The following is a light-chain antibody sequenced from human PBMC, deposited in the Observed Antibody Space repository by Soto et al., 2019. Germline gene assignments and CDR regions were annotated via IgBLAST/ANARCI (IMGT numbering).Light chain of an antibody. CDR1: SGHSSYI. CDR2: LEGSGSY. V-gene: IGLV4-60*03. CDR3: ETWDSNTHWV. Sequence: QPVLTQSSSASASLGSSVKLTCTLSSGHSSYIIAWHQQQPWKAPRYLMKLEGSGSYNKGSGVPDRFSGSSSGADRYLTISNLQSEDEADYYCETWDSNTHWVFGGGTKLTVL. J-gene: IGLJ3*02.